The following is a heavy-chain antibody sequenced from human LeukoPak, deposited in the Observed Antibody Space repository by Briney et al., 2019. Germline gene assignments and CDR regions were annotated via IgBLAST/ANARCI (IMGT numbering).Heavy chain of an antibody. CDR2: LYNAGST. Sequence: GGSLRLSCVASGFTVSNKYMSWVRQAPGKGLEWVSVLYNAGSTYYADSVKGRFTISRDNSKNTLYLQMNSLRAEDTAVYYCAKDSTGLDTAMVNWGQGTLVTVSS. J-gene: IGHJ4*02. CDR3: AKDSTGLDTAMVN. D-gene: IGHD5-18*01. V-gene: IGHV3-53*01. CDR1: GFTVSNKY.